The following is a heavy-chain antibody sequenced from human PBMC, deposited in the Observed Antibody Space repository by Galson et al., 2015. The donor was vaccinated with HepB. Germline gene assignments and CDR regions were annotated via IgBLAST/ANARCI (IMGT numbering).Heavy chain of an antibody. Sequence: SLRLSCAASGFTFSTYSMHWVCQAPGKGLEWVSFISRDGSNKNYADSVRGRFTISRDNSRKSLNLQMTSLRPDDTALYYCVKEDILSGFLVGSFHVWGQGTMVTVSS. CDR1: GFTFSTYS. V-gene: IGHV3-30*14. D-gene: IGHD3-9*01. CDR2: ISRDGSNK. J-gene: IGHJ3*01. CDR3: VKEDILSGFLVGSFHV.